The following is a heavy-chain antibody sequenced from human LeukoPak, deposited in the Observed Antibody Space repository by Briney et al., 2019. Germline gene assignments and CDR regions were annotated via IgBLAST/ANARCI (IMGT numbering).Heavy chain of an antibody. CDR3: ARGIADYFDY. V-gene: IGHV3-21*01. J-gene: IGHJ4*02. CDR2: ISSSSSYI. Sequence: PGGSLRLSCAASGFTFSSHSMNWVRQAPGKGLEWVSSISSSSSYIYYADSVKGRFTISRDNAKNSLYLQMNSLRAEDTAVYYCARGIADYFDYWGQGTLVTVSS. D-gene: IGHD6-13*01. CDR1: GFTFSSHS.